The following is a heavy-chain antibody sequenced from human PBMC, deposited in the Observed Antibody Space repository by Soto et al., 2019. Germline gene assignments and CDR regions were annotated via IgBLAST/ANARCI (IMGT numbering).Heavy chain of an antibody. V-gene: IGHV3-7*05. D-gene: IGHD6-13*01. CDR1: GFTVSSYW. CDR3: ARVFFSSRYSVDY. J-gene: IGHJ4*02. CDR2: IKQVGSEK. Sequence: GGSLRLSCAASGFTVSSYWMSWVRQAPGKGLEGVANIKQVGSEKYFVDSVKGRFTISRDNAKNSLYLQMNSLRAEDTAMYYCARVFFSSRYSVDYWGQGTLVTVSS.